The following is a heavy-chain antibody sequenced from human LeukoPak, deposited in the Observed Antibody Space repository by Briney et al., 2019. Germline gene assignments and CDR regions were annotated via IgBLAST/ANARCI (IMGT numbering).Heavy chain of an antibody. CDR2: ITASDGNT. CDR1: GFTLSGYT. D-gene: IGHD7-27*01. CDR3: AKDGGLWVSAHWGDS. V-gene: IGHV3-23*01. J-gene: IGHJ4*02. Sequence: GGSLRLSCAASGFTLSGYTTSWGRQAPGKGLGWGSTITASDGNTFYADSVKGRFTVSRDNSKNTLFLQMNSLRAEDTAVYYCAKDGGLWVSAHWGDSWGRGTLVTVSS.